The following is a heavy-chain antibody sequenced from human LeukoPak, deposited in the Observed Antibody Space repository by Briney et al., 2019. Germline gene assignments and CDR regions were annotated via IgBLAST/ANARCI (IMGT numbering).Heavy chain of an antibody. V-gene: IGHV3-21*01. CDR3: ARVHIVGATPDY. D-gene: IGHD1-26*01. CDR2: ISSSSSYI. Sequence: PGGSLRLSCAASGFTFSGYGMNWVRQAPGKGLEWVSSISSSSSYIYYADSVKGRFTISRDNAKNSLYLQMNSLRAEDTAVYYCARVHIVGATPDYWGQGTLVTVSS. J-gene: IGHJ4*02. CDR1: GFTFSGYG.